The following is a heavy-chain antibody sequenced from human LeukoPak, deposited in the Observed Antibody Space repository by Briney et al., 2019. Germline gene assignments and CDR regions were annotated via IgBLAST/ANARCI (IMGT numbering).Heavy chain of an antibody. Sequence: SETLSLTCAVSGGSISSSNWWSWVRQPPGKGLEWIGEIYHSGSTNYNPSLKSRVTISVDKSKNQFSLKLSSVTAADTAVYYCARDMAKFISYYSMDVWGKGTTVTISS. D-gene: IGHD3-10*01. V-gene: IGHV4-4*02. CDR1: GGSISSSNW. J-gene: IGHJ6*03. CDR2: IYHSGST. CDR3: ARDMAKFISYYSMDV.